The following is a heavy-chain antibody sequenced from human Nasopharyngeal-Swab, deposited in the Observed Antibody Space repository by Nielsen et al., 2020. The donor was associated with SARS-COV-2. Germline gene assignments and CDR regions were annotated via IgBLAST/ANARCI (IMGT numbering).Heavy chain of an antibody. CDR2: ISYDGDNK. CDR1: GFTFSTYA. V-gene: IGHV3-30-3*01. CDR3: AREWINNFDY. Sequence: GGSLRLSCAASGFTFSTYAMHWVRQAPGEGLEWVADISYDGDNKYYADSVKGRFTISRDNSKNTLYLQMNSLRAEDTAVYYCAREWINNFDYWGQGTLVTVSS. J-gene: IGHJ4*02. D-gene: IGHD5-12*01.